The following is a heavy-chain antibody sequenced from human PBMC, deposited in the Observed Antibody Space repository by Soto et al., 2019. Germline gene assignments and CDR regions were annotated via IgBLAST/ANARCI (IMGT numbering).Heavy chain of an antibody. CDR3: ARTHYSDRCGTDY. CDR1: GGSIRSGDSY. V-gene: IGHV4-30-4*01. CDR2: IYYSGTT. D-gene: IGHD3-22*01. J-gene: IGHJ4*02. Sequence: QVQLQESGPGLVKPSQTLSLTCTVSGGSIRSGDSYWSWIRQPPGKGLEWIGYIYYSGTTYYNPSLKSGVTMSLDTSKNQFSLYLGSVTAADTAVYYCARTHYSDRCGTDYWGQGTLVTVSS.